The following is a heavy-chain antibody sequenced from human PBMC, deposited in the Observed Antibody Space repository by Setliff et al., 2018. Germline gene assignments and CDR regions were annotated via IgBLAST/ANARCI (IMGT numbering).Heavy chain of an antibody. CDR1: GFSFGKAW. CDR2: IKSNNDGGTT. CDR3: AKDQCYGGSCYAPMYSLDY. D-gene: IGHD2-15*01. Sequence: GGSLRLSCAASGFSFGKAWMNWVRQAPGKGLEWVGLIKSNNDGGTTDLAAPVKGRFSISRGDSKNMLYLQMNNLKIEDTAVYYCAKDQCYGGSCYAPMYSLDYWGQGSLVTVSS. V-gene: IGHV3-15*07. J-gene: IGHJ4*02.